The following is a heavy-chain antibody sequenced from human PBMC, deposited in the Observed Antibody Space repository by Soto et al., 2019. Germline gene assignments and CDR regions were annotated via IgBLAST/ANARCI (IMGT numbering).Heavy chain of an antibody. D-gene: IGHD4-17*01. Sequence: SETLSLTCTVSGASINAYYWSWIRQPPGKGLEWIGYMYSRGRTNHNPSLKSRVTMSVDTSKNQFSLKVNSVTAADTAVYYCARMHVYGDDGRWFDPWGQGTLVTVSS. V-gene: IGHV4-59*01. CDR2: MYSRGRT. J-gene: IGHJ5*02. CDR1: GASINAYY. CDR3: ARMHVYGDDGRWFDP.